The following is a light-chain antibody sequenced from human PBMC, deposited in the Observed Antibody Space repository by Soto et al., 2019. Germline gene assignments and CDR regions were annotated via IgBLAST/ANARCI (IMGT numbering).Light chain of an antibody. V-gene: IGKV3-20*01. J-gene: IGKJ1*01. CDR2: GAS. CDR3: QQYGSSGT. CDR1: ESVSDNY. Sequence: EIVLTQSPGTLSLSPGERATLSCRASESVSDNYLAWYQQRSGQAPRLVIYGASSRASAVPDRFSGSGSGTDFTFTISRLEPEDFAVYYCQQYGSSGTFGQGTKVDIK.